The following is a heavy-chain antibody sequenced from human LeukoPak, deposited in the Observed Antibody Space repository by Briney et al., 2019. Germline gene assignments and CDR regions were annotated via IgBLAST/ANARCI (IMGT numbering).Heavy chain of an antibody. CDR3: ARYSGYGLWYFDY. Sequence: ASVKVSCKASGYTFTSYGISWVRQAPGQGLEWMGWISAYNGNTNYAQKLQGRVTMTTDTSTSTAYTELRSLRSDDTAVYYCARYSGYGLWYFDYWGQGTLVTVSS. CDR2: ISAYNGNT. CDR1: GYTFTSYG. J-gene: IGHJ4*02. V-gene: IGHV1-18*01. D-gene: IGHD5-12*01.